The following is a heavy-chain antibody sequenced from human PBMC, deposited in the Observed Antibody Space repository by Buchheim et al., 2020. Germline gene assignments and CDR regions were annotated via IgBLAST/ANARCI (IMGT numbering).Heavy chain of an antibody. CDR2: ISSSSTYI. D-gene: IGHD6-6*01. CDR1: GFSFSAYT. CDR3: ARDYSSLRIDY. V-gene: IGHV3-21*01. Sequence: EVQLVESGGGLVKPGGSLRLSCAASGFSFSAYTMSWVRQAPGKGLEWVSSISSSSTYIYYTDSLKGRFTISRDNAKNSLHLPMNSLRAEDTAVYYCARDYSSLRIDYWGQGTL. J-gene: IGHJ4*02.